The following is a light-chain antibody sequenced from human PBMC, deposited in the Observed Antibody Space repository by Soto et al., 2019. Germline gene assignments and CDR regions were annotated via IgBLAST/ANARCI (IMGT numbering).Light chain of an antibody. J-gene: IGKJ3*01. CDR1: QDISNS. CDR3: QQYENPPFT. Sequence: DLQMTQSPSSLSASVGDRVTITCQARQDISNSLNWYQQKPGKAPKLLIYDASKLETGVPSSFSGSGSGTDFTFTISSLQPEDIATYYCQQYENPPFTVGPGTKVNIK. CDR2: DAS. V-gene: IGKV1-33*01.